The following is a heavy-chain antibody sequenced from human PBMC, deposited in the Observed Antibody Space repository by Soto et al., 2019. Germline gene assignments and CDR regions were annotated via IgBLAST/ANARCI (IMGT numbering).Heavy chain of an antibody. Sequence: PGGSLRLSCAASGFSFPNYAMTWVRQAPGKWLEWVSSISDVGAATYSADSEKGRFTISRDDSRNTLYLQMDNLRAEDTAVYFCVKGSRPIPNVSGLIYGRYWGQGXPVTVHS. D-gene: IGHD6-19*01. CDR3: VKGSRPIPNVSGLIYGRY. CDR1: GFSFPNYA. J-gene: IGHJ4*02. CDR2: ISDVGAAT. V-gene: IGHV3-23*01.